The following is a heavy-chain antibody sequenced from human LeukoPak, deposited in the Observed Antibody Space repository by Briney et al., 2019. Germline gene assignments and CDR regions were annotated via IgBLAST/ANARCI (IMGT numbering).Heavy chain of an antibody. J-gene: IGHJ4*02. V-gene: IGHV3-64D*09. Sequence: GGSLRLSCSASGFAFSGFAMHWIRQAPGKGLEYVSTVTHDGGSTYYADSVKGRFTISRDNSKNTLYLQMSSLRPEDTAVYYCVKTLSSGYYLTNWGQGTLVTVSS. CDR2: VTHDGGST. D-gene: IGHD3-22*01. CDR3: VKTLSSGYYLTN. CDR1: GFAFSGFA.